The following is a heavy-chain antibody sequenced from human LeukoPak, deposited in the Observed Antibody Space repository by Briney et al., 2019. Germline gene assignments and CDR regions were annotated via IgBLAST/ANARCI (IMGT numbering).Heavy chain of an antibody. CDR2: IYHSGST. CDR3: AVASSFFDY. CDR1: GYSISSGYY. J-gene: IGHJ4*02. D-gene: IGHD5-12*01. V-gene: IGHV4-38-2*02. Sequence: PSETLSLTCTVSGYSISSGYYWGWIRQPPGKGLEWIGSIYHSGSTYYNPSLKSRVTISVDTSKNQFSLKLSSVTAADTAVYYCAVASSFFDYWGQGTLVTVSS.